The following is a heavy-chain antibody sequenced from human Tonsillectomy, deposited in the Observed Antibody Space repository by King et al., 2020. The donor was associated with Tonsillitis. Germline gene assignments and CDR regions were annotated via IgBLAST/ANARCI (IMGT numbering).Heavy chain of an antibody. CDR1: GYSISSGYY. V-gene: IGHV4-38-2*01. Sequence: VQLQESGPGLVKPSETLSLTCAVSGYSISSGYYWGWIRQPPGRGLEWIGSIYHSGSTYYNPSLKSRVTISVDTSKNQFSLKLSSVTAADTAVYYCARGGGYGYGYYYGMDVWGQGTTVTVSS. CDR3: ARGGGYGYGYYYGMDV. J-gene: IGHJ6*02. D-gene: IGHD5-18*01. CDR2: IYHSGST.